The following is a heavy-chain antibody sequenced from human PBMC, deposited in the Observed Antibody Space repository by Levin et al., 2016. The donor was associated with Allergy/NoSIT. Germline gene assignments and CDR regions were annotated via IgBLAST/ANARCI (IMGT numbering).Heavy chain of an antibody. J-gene: IGHJ4*02. CDR2: ISYDGSNK. Sequence: GGSLRLSCAASGFTFSSYAMHWVRQAPGKGLEWVAVISYDGSNKYYADSVKGRFTISRDNSKNTLYLQMNSLRAEDTAVYYCARDFGIDNLFAACSNWGQGTLVTVSS. CDR1: GFTFSSYA. V-gene: IGHV3-30-3*01. D-gene: IGHD3-16*01. CDR3: ARDFGIDNLFAACSN.